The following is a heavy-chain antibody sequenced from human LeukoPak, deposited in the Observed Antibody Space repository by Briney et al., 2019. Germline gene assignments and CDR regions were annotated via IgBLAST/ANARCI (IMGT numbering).Heavy chain of an antibody. D-gene: IGHD6-19*01. J-gene: IGHJ3*02. CDR1: GGSFSGYY. Sequence: SEALSLTCAVYGGSFSGYYWSWIRQPPGKGLEWIGEINHSGSTNYNPSLKSRVTISVDTSKNQFSLKLSSVTAADTAVYYRARGNTSSGWYGGGAFDIWGQGTMVTVSS. V-gene: IGHV4-34*01. CDR2: INHSGST. CDR3: ARGNTSSGWYGGGAFDI.